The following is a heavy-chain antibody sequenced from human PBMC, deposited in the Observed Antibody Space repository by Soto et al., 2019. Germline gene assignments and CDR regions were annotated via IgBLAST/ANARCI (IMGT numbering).Heavy chain of an antibody. CDR1: GFSCISYG. V-gene: IGHV3-30*03. CDR3: ARHYDILTGYYGRDAFDI. J-gene: IGHJ3*02. Sequence: VGSHRHSSTVSGFSCISYGMRWVRQATGKGLAWVAVISYDGSNKYYADSVKGRFTTSTDNSKNTPYLQMNSMRSDDTALYYCARHYDILTGYYGRDAFDIWGQGTMVTVSS. D-gene: IGHD3-9*01. CDR2: ISYDGSNK.